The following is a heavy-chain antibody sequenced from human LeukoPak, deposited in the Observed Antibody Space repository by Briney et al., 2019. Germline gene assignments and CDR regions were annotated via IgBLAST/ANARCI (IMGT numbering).Heavy chain of an antibody. CDR1: GFTVSNWA. J-gene: IGHJ4*02. CDR3: ARGYCSSTSCYNDY. V-gene: IGHV3-30*04. CDR2: ISYDGSNK. Sequence: PGRSLRLSCAASGFTVSNWAIHWVRQAPGKGLEWVAAISYDGSNKFYADSVKGRSTISRDNSKNSLDLQMNSLRAEDTAVYYCARGYCSSTSCYNDYWGQGTLVTVSS. D-gene: IGHD2-2*02.